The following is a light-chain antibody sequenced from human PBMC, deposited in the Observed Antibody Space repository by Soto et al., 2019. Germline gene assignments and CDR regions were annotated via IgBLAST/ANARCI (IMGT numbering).Light chain of an antibody. J-gene: IGKJ1*01. CDR1: QSVSSN. Sequence: EIVMTQSPATLSVSPGERATLSCRASQSVSSNLAWYQQKPGQAPRLLIYGASTRATGIPARFSGSGSGTHFTLTISRLEPGDFAVYYCQQYGSSPRTFGQGTKVDIK. V-gene: IGKV3-15*01. CDR2: GAS. CDR3: QQYGSSPRT.